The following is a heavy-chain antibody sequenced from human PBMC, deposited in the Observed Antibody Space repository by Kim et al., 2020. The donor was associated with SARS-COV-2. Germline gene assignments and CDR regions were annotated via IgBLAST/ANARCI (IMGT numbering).Heavy chain of an antibody. CDR3: AKDPTYYYDISGYYHSF. CDR2: VSGSGGYT. J-gene: IGHJ4*02. Sequence: GSLRLSCAASGFPFSNYAMTWVRQAPGKGLEWVSTVSGSGGYTYYADSVKGRFTISRDISKNTLYLQMNSLRAEDTAVYYCAKDPTYYYDISGYYHSFWGQGTLVTVSS. D-gene: IGHD3-22*01. CDR1: GFPFSNYA. V-gene: IGHV3-23*01.